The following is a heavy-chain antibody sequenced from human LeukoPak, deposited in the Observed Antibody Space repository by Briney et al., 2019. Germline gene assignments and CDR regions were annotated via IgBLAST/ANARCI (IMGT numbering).Heavy chain of an antibody. Sequence: EASVKVSCKASGGTFSSYAISWVRQAPGQGLEWMGGIIPIFGTANYAQKFQGRVTITADESTSTAYTELSSLRSEDTAVYYCAREEVDGSNWFDPWGQGTLVTVSS. D-gene: IGHD2-15*01. CDR3: AREEVDGSNWFDP. CDR1: GGTFSSYA. J-gene: IGHJ5*02. CDR2: IIPIFGTA. V-gene: IGHV1-69*13.